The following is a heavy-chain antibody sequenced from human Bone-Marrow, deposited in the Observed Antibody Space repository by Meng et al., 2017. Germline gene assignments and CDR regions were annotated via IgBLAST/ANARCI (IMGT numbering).Heavy chain of an antibody. CDR3: ARVGAQLFDY. D-gene: IGHD1-26*01. V-gene: IGHV6-1*01. Sequence: QAHPQTSRSGLVNPAQTLSLTWSLSGDSVSSNIAAWNWIRQSPSRGLEWLGRTYYRSKWYNDYAVSVKSRITIKPDTSKTQFSLQLNSVTPEETAVYYCARVGAQLFDYWCQGTLVTVSS. CDR2: TYYRSKWYN. CDR1: GDSVSSNIAA. J-gene: IGHJ4*02.